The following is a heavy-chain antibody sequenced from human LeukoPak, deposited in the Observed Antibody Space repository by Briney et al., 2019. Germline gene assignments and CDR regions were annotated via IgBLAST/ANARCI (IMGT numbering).Heavy chain of an antibody. Sequence: SQTLSLTCAISGDSFSSNSAAWNWIWQSPSRGLEWLVRTYYRSKWYNDYAVSVKSRITINPDTSKNQFSLQLNSVTPEDTAVYYCARDRSIIGVSSRPHFDYWGQGTLVTVSS. CDR3: ARDRSIIGVSSRPHFDY. CDR1: GDSFSSNSAA. J-gene: IGHJ4*02. D-gene: IGHD3-10*01. V-gene: IGHV6-1*01. CDR2: TYYRSKWYN.